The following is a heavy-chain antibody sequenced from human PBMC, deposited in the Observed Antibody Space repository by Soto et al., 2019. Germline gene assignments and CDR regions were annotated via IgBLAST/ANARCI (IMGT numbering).Heavy chain of an antibody. CDR3: ARDWRPGQGMNV. CDR1: GDSVSSNSAT. J-gene: IGHJ6*02. CDR2: TYYRAKWYN. Sequence: SQTLSLTCVISGDSVSSNSATWNWIRQSPSRGLEWLGRTYYRAKWYNDYAVSVESRITINPETSKNQFSLQLNSVTPEDTAVYYCARDWRPGQGMNVWGQGTTVTVSS. V-gene: IGHV6-1*01. D-gene: IGHD1-1*01.